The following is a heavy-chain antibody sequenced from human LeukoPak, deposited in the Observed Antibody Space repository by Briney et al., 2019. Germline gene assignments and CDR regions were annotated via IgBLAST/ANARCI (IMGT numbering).Heavy chain of an antibody. Sequence: SETLSLTCAVYGGSFSGYYWSWIRQPPGKGLEWIGEINHSGSTNYNPSLKSRVTISVDTSKNQFSLKLSSVTAADTAVYYCAREMSAAGEFDYWGQGTLVTVSS. D-gene: IGHD6-13*01. CDR3: AREMSAAGEFDY. CDR1: GGSFSGYY. CDR2: INHSGST. J-gene: IGHJ4*02. V-gene: IGHV4-34*01.